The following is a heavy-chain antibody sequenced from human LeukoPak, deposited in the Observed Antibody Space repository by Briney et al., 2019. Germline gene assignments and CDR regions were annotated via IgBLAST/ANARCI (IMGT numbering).Heavy chain of an antibody. D-gene: IGHD2-8*01. CDR3: AKYGLGLLVYADFDH. V-gene: IGHV3-23*01. CDR2: MSGSGGST. Sequence: GGSLRLSCAASGFTFRNYAMSWVRQAPGKGLEWVSGMSGSGGSTYYADSVKGRLTISRDNSKNTLYLQMNSLRAEDTAVYYCAKYGLGLLVYADFDHWGQGTLVTVSS. CDR1: GFTFRNYA. J-gene: IGHJ4*02.